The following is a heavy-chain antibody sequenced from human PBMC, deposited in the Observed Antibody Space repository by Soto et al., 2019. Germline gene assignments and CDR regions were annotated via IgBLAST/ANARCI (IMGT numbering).Heavy chain of an antibody. V-gene: IGHV3-23*01. J-gene: IGHJ4*02. CDR2: ISGSGGTT. CDR3: AKTPRQWLVYFDY. CDR1: GFTFSNYA. D-gene: IGHD6-19*01. Sequence: EVQLLESGGGLVQPGRSLRLSCAASGFTFSNYAIAWVRQAPGKGLEWVSGISGSGGTTYYADSVKGRFTISRDNSKDTLHLQMNSLRAEDTAVYYCAKTPRQWLVYFDYWGQGALVTVSS.